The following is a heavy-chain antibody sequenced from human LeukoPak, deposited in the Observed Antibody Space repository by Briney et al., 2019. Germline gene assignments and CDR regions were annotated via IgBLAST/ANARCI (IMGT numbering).Heavy chain of an antibody. CDR2: ISYDGSNK. CDR1: GFTFSSFG. J-gene: IGHJ4*02. D-gene: IGHD3-22*01. Sequence: GGSLRLSCAASGFTFSSFGMHWVRQAPGKGLEWVAVISYDGSNKYYADSVKGRFTISRDNSKNTLYLQMNSLRAEDTAVYYCAKPKYADYYDSSGYFADYWGQGTLVTVSS. V-gene: IGHV3-30*18. CDR3: AKPKYADYYDSSGYFADY.